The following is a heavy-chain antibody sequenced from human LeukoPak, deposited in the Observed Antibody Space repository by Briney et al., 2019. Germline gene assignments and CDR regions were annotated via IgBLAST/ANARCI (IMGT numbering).Heavy chain of an antibody. J-gene: IGHJ4*02. CDR1: GFTFSSYA. V-gene: IGHV3-23*01. Sequence: GGSLRLSCAASGFTFSSYAMSWVRQAPGKGLEWVSAISGSGGSTYYADSVKGRFTISRDNSKNTLYLQMNSLRAEDTAVYYCARGGYSGYGIDYWGQGTLVTVSS. CDR3: ARGGYSGYGIDY. D-gene: IGHD5-12*01. CDR2: ISGSGGST.